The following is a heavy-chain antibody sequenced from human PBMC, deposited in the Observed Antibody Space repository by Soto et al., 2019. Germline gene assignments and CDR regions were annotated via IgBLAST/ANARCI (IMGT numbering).Heavy chain of an antibody. CDR3: AKGYNWNYPSPFQY. D-gene: IGHD1-7*01. J-gene: IGHJ4*02. CDR2: TSGIGGSN. Sequence: GGSLRLSCAASGFTFSSYAMSWVRQAPGKGLEWVSGTSGIGGSNYYADSVKGRFTISRDNSKNTLFLQMNSLRVEDTAVYYCAKGYNWNYPSPFQYWGQGDLVTVSS. CDR1: GFTFSSYA. V-gene: IGHV3-23*01.